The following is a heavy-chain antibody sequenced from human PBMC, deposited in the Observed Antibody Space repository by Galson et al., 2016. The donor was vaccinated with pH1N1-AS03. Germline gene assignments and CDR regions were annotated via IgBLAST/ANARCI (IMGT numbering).Heavy chain of an antibody. J-gene: IGHJ6*02. CDR2: IWYDGSNK. D-gene: IGHD2-15*01. V-gene: IGHV3-33*01. CDR1: GFSFSSFG. Sequence: SLRLSCAAPGFSFSSFGMHWVRQAPGKGLEWVAVIWYDGSNKYYADSVKGRFTITRDNTKNTLYLQMNSLRVEDTAVYFCARGYCGGGGCHNWGGMDVWGQGTTVTVSS. CDR3: ARGYCGGGGCHNWGGMDV.